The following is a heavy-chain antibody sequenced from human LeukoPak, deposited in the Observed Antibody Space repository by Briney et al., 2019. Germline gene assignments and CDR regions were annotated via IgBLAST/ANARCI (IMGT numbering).Heavy chain of an antibody. CDR2: IIPIFGTA. CDR1: GGTFSSYA. D-gene: IGHD6-13*01. Sequence: ASVTVSSKASGGTFSSYAISWVRHAPGQGLEWMAGIIPIFGTANYAQKFQGRVTITTDESTSTAYMELSSLRSEDTAVYYCARDGQQQIDYYMDVWGKGTTVTVSS. V-gene: IGHV1-69*05. CDR3: ARDGQQQIDYYMDV. J-gene: IGHJ6*03.